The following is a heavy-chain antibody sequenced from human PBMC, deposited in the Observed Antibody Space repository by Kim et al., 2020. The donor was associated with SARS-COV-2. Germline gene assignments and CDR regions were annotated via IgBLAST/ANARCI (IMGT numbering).Heavy chain of an antibody. D-gene: IGHD3-22*01. CDR3: ARTRITMIVVVTHFDY. V-gene: IGHV4-31*03. Sequence: SETLSLTCTVSGGSISSGGYNWSWIRQHPGKGLEWIGYIYYSGSTYYNPSLKSRVTISVDTSKNQFSLKLSSVTAADTAVYYCARTRITMIVVVTHFDY. J-gene: IGHJ4*01. CDR2: IYYSGST. CDR1: GGSISSGGYN.